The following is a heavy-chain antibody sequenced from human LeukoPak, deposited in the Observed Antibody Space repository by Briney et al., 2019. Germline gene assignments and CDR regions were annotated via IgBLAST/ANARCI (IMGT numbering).Heavy chain of an antibody. CDR3: AREEHDYVWGSYRYYYYYGIDV. Sequence: GRSLRLSCAASGFTFSSYGMHWVRQSPGRGLEWVSLLSFDGSNEFYADSLKGRFTISRDNSKDTLYLQMDSLRAEDTALYYCAREEHDYVWGSYRYYYYYGIDVWGQGTTVTVSS. CDR1: GFTFSSYG. D-gene: IGHD3-16*02. V-gene: IGHV3-30*03. J-gene: IGHJ6*02. CDR2: LSFDGSNE.